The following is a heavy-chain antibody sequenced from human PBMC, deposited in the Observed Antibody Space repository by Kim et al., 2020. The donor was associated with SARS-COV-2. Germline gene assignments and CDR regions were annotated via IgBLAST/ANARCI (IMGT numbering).Heavy chain of an antibody. D-gene: IGHD4-17*01. CDR2: IYYSGST. CDR3: ARSDTTVTTTLRPFNYYYGMDV. Sequence: SETLSLTCTVSGGSISSYYWSWIRQPPGKGLEWIGYIYYSGSTNYNPSLKSRVTISVDTSKNQFSLKLSSVTAADTAVYYCARSDTTVTTTLRPFNYYYGMDVCGQGTTVTVSS. CDR1: GGSISSYY. V-gene: IGHV4-59*13. J-gene: IGHJ6*02.